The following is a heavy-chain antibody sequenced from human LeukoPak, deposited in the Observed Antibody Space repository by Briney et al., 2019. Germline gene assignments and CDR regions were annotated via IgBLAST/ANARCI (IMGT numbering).Heavy chain of an antibody. CDR1: GYTFTNHY. Sequence: ASVKVSCKASGYTFTNHYMHWVRQAPGQGLEWMGKINPDGGGTTYAQKVQGRVTMTRDKSTSTVYMELSSLRSEDTAMYYCAVLLRTLQLLDFWGQGTLVTVAS. V-gene: IGHV1-46*01. J-gene: IGHJ4*02. CDR3: AVLLRTLQLLDF. CDR2: INPDGGGT. D-gene: IGHD3-10*01.